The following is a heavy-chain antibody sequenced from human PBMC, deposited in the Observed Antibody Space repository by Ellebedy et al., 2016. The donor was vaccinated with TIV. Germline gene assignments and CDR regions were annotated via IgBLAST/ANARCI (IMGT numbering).Heavy chain of an antibody. V-gene: IGHV4-39*01. CDR3: VRHPTLGTLDY. D-gene: IGHD3-16*01. CDR1: GGSITSGSNY. Sequence: MPSETLSLTCTVSGGSITSGSNYWAWIRQPPGKGLEWVGNVYFIGSTNYNPSLKSRVTISVDTSKNQFSLKLTSVTAADTAVYYCVRHPTLGTLDYWGQGAQVTVSS. CDR2: VYFIGST. J-gene: IGHJ4*02.